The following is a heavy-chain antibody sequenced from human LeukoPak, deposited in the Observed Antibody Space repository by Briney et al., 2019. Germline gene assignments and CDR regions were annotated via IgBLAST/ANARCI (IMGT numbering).Heavy chain of an antibody. CDR3: ASPYYYDRSSYYNFIDH. CDR1: GFTFTNYP. V-gene: IGHV3-30*04. CDR2: ISYDGSTK. Sequence: AGGSLRLSCAASGFTFTNYPIHWVRQAPGKGLEWVTVISYDGSTKYYADSVKGRFSISRDNSKNTQHLQMNNLRTEDTAVYYCASPYYYDRSSYYNFIDHWGRGTLVTVSS. J-gene: IGHJ4*02. D-gene: IGHD3-22*01.